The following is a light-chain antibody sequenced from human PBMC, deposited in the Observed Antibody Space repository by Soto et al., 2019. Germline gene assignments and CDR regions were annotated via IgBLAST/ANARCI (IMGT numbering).Light chain of an antibody. CDR2: AAS. J-gene: IGKJ1*01. CDR1: QSTGIY. Sequence: DLQMTQSPSSLSASVGDRATITCRASQSTGIYLSWYQQRPGKAPKLLIYAASRLQSGVPSRFSGSGSGTDFTLTISSLQREDFATYYCQQSSSARTFGQGTKVEIK. V-gene: IGKV1-39*01. CDR3: QQSSSART.